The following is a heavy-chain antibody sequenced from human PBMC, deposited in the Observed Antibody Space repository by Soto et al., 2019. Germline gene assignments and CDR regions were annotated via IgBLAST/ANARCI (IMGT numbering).Heavy chain of an antibody. CDR1: GFTFSSYA. CDR3: ARDGRRDYELDY. Sequence: GGSLRLSCAASGFTFSSYAMHWVHQAPGKGLEWVAVISYDGSNKYYADSVKGRFTISRDNSKNTLYLQMNSLRAEDTAVYYCARDGRRDYELDYWGQGTLVTVSS. V-gene: IGHV3-30-3*01. J-gene: IGHJ4*02. D-gene: IGHD4-17*01. CDR2: ISYDGSNK.